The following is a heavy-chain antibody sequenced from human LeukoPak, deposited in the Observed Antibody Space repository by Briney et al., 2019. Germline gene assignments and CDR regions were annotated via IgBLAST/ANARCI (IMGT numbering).Heavy chain of an antibody. CDR2: FDPEDGET. V-gene: IGHV1-24*01. J-gene: IGHJ3*02. D-gene: IGHD4-23*01. CDR1: GYTLTELS. CDR3: ARDREGYGGPTKGGRAFDI. Sequence: ASVKVSCKVSGYTLTELSMHWVRQAPGKGLEWMGGFDPEDGETIYAQKFQGRVTITADKSTSTAYMELSSLRSEDTAVYYCARDREGYGGPTKGGRAFDIWGQGTMVTVSS.